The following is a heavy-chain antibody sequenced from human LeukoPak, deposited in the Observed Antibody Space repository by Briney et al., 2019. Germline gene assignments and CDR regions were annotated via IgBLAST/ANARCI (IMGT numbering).Heavy chain of an antibody. D-gene: IGHD1-26*01. Sequence: PGRSLRLSCAASGFTFSSYGMHWVRQAPGKGLEWVAVIWYDGSNKYYADSVKGRFTISRDNSKNTLYLQMNSLRAEDTAVYYCARDSGSYHPSSFGYWGQGTLVTVSS. J-gene: IGHJ4*02. CDR3: ARDSGSYHPSSFGY. V-gene: IGHV3-33*01. CDR1: GFTFSSYG. CDR2: IWYDGSNK.